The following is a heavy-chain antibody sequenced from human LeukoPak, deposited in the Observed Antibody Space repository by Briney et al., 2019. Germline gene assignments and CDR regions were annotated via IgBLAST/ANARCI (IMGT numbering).Heavy chain of an antibody. J-gene: IGHJ4*02. D-gene: IGHD5-24*01. CDR1: GFTFSDYW. V-gene: IGHV3-7*01. Sequence: PGGSLRLSCAASGFTFSDYWMSWVRQAPGKGLEWVANIKQDGSEKYSVDSVTGRFTTSRDNAKNSLFLQMNSLRAEDTALYYCARDRGNGFNSYFFDYWGQGTLVTVSS. CDR2: IKQDGSEK. CDR3: ARDRGNGFNSYFFDY.